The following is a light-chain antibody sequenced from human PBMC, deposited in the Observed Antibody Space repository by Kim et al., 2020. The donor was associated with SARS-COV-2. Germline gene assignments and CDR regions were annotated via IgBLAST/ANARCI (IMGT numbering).Light chain of an antibody. Sequence: QSVLTQPPSVSGAPGQRVTFSCTGSGSNIGANFDVHWYQHLPGTAPKLLIYGNTNRPSGVPDRFSGSRSGTSASLAIIGLQAEDEADYYCQSYDNSLNSYVFGTRTKVTVL. V-gene: IGLV1-40*01. CDR3: QSYDNSLNSYV. CDR1: GSNIGANFD. J-gene: IGLJ1*01. CDR2: GNT.